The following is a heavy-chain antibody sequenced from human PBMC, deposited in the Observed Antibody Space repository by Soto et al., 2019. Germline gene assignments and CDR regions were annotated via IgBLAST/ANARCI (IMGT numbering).Heavy chain of an antibody. Sequence: PSETLSLTCTVSGGSISSYYWSWIRQPPGKGLEWIGYIYYSGSTNYNPSLKSRVTISVDTSKNQFSLKLSSVTAADTAVYYCARHSITMVRGVPYYYFYMDVWGKGTTVTVSS. CDR3: ARHSITMVRGVPYYYFYMDV. J-gene: IGHJ6*03. CDR2: IYYSGST. D-gene: IGHD3-10*01. V-gene: IGHV4-59*08. CDR1: GGSISSYY.